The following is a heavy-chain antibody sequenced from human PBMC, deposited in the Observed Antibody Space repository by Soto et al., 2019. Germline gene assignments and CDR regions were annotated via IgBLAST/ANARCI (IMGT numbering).Heavy chain of an antibody. V-gene: IGHV1-18*01. CDR3: AKTKSGYGYNWLDP. J-gene: IGHJ5*02. D-gene: IGHD3-3*01. CDR1: GYTFTSYG. CDR2: ISAYNGNT. Sequence: ASVKVSCKASGYTFTSYGISWVRRAPGQGLEWMGWISAYNGNTNYAQKLQGRVTMTTDTSTSTAYMELRSLRSDDTAVYYCAKTKSGYGYNWLDPRAQRTLVTVSS.